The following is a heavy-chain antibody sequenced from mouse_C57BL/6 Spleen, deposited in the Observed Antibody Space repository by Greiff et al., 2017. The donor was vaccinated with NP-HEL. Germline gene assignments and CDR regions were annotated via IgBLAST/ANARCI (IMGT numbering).Heavy chain of an antibody. Sequence: VQLQQPGAELVKPGASVKLSCKASGYTFTSYWMHWVKQRPGQGLEWIGMIHPNSGSTNYNEKFKSKATLTVDKSSSTAYMQLSSLTSEDSAVYYCAKVGGAWYFDVWGTGTTVTVSS. V-gene: IGHV1-64*01. CDR1: GYTFTSYW. D-gene: IGHD3-1*01. CDR2: IHPNSGST. J-gene: IGHJ1*03. CDR3: AKVGGAWYFDV.